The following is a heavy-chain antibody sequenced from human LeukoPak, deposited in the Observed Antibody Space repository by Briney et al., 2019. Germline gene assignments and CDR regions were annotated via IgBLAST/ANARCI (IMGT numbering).Heavy chain of an antibody. CDR2: IYHSGST. CDR1: GGSVSSSSYY. J-gene: IGHJ4*02. V-gene: IGHV4-39*07. CDR3: ARDVVNYDFWSGYYLAYDY. Sequence: SETLSLTCTVSGGSVSSSSYYWGWIRQPPGKGLEWIGSIYHSGSTNYNPSLKSRVTISVDKSKNQFSLKLSSVTAADTAVYYCARDVVNYDFWSGYYLAYDYWGQGTLVTVSS. D-gene: IGHD3-3*01.